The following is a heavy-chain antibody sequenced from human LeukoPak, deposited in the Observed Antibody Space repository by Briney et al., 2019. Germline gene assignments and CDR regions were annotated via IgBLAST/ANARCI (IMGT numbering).Heavy chain of an antibody. CDR3: ATGINYYGSGSPPRGNYYFDY. Sequence: ASVKVSCKVSGYTLTELSMHWVRQAPGKGLEWTGGFDPEDGETIYAQKFQGRVTMTEDTSTDTAYMELSSLRSEDTAVYYCATGINYYGSGSPPRGNYYFDYWGQGTLATVSS. V-gene: IGHV1-24*01. J-gene: IGHJ4*02. CDR1: GYTLTELS. CDR2: FDPEDGET. D-gene: IGHD3-10*01.